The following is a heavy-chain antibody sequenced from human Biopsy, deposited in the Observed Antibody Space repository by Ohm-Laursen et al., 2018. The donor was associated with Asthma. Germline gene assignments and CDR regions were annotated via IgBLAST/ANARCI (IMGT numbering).Heavy chain of an antibody. Sequence: SLRLSCSASGFTFSSYGMHWVRQAPGKGLEWVAVIWYDGGNKYYADSVKGRFIISRDNSKNTLYLQMNSLSSEDTAVYYCARGYSGSDRIVYYYSGLEVWGQGTTVTVSS. V-gene: IGHV3-33*01. CDR3: ARGYSGSDRIVYYYSGLEV. J-gene: IGHJ6*02. D-gene: IGHD5-12*01. CDR2: IWYDGGNK. CDR1: GFTFSSYG.